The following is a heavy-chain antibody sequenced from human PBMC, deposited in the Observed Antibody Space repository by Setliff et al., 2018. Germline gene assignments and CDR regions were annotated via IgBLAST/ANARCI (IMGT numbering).Heavy chain of an antibody. CDR2: ISWDGGST. CDR1: GFTFDYYT. V-gene: IGHV3-43*01. Sequence: GGSLRLSCAASGFTFDYYTMHWVRQAPGKGLEWVSLISWDGGSTYYADSVKGRFTISRDNSKNSLYLQMNSLRTEDTALYYCAKDIGSSWYFGYYGMDVWGQGTTVTVSS. D-gene: IGHD6-13*01. J-gene: IGHJ6*02. CDR3: AKDIGSSWYFGYYGMDV.